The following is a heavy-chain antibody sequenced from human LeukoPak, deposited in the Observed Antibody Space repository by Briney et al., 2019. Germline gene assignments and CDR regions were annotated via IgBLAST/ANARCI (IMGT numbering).Heavy chain of an antibody. Sequence: PGGSLRLSCAAAGFTFSSYAMSWVRQAPGKGLEGGSHISASGRTTDYADSVKGRFTISRDNSKNPVYLQMNSLRAEDTAVYYCAKLCSGGSCYWNYWGQGTLVTVSS. V-gene: IGHV3-23*01. J-gene: IGHJ4*02. CDR1: GFTFSSYA. CDR3: AKLCSGGSCYWNY. CDR2: ISASGRTT. D-gene: IGHD2-15*01.